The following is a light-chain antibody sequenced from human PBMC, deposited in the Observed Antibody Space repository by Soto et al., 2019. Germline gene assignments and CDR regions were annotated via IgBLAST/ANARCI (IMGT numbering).Light chain of an antibody. V-gene: IGKV3-15*01. CDR1: QSVRNN. J-gene: IGKJ4*01. CDR3: QQYDNWPPKT. Sequence: EVVMTQSPATRSGSAGDGCTLSCNVSQSVRNNLVWYLQKPGQAPRPISYDATTRATGIPVRFSGSGSGTEFTLTISSLQSEDVGVYYCQQYDNWPPKTFGGGTKVDIK. CDR2: DAT.